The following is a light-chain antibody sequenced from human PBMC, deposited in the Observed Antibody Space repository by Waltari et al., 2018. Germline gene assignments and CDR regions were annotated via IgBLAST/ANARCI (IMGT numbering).Light chain of an antibody. CDR2: WPS. J-gene: IGKJ4*01. CDR3: QQYYITPLS. CDR1: QSVLYSSDNRNY. Sequence: DIVMTQSPDSLAVSLGERATINCKSSQSVLYSSDNRNYLAWYQQKPGQPPNLLIYWPSTRESGVPDRFSGSGSGTDFTLNISSLQAEDVAVYYCQQYYITPLSFGGGTKVEIK. V-gene: IGKV4-1*01.